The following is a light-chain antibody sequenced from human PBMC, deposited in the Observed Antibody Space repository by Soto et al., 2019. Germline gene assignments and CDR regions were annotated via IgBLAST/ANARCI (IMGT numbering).Light chain of an antibody. CDR3: SSYTSSTTLGV. CDR2: EVS. Sequence: QSVLAQPASVSGSPGQSITISCTGTSSDVGFYNYVSWYQQHPGKAPKLTVYEVSYRPSGVSNRFSGSKSGNTASLTISGLQAEDEADYYCSSYTSSTTLGVFGTGTKVTVL. CDR1: SSDVGFYNY. J-gene: IGLJ1*01. V-gene: IGLV2-14*01.